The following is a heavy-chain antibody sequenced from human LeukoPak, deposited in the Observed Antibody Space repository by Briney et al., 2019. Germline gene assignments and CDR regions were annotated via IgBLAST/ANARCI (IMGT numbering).Heavy chain of an antibody. Sequence: PSETLSLTCTVSGGSVSRGSYYWSWIRQPPGKGLEWIGYIYYSGSTYYNSSLKSRVSISLDTSKNQFSLKLSSVTAADTAVYYCSRIPNQSKYSIGNYWGQGTLVTVSS. D-gene: IGHD1-14*01. CDR2: IYYSGST. J-gene: IGHJ4*02. CDR3: SRIPNQSKYSIGNY. V-gene: IGHV4-31*03. CDR1: GGSVSRGSYY.